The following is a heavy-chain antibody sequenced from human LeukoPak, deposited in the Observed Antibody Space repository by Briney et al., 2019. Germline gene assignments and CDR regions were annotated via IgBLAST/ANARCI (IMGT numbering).Heavy chain of an antibody. D-gene: IGHD6-13*01. CDR2: ISYDGSNK. CDR3: AKEGSKSSSLDY. Sequence: GGSLRLSWAASGFNFSSYGMLWVRQAPGKGLEWVAVISYDGSNKYYADPAKGRFTISRDNSKNTLYLQMNSLRAEDTAVYYCAKEGSKSSSLDYWGQGTLVTVSS. J-gene: IGHJ4*02. V-gene: IGHV3-30*18. CDR1: GFNFSSYG.